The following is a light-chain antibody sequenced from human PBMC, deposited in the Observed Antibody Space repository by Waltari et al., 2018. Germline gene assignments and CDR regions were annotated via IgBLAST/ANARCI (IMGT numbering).Light chain of an antibody. CDR1: NGDVGDY. CDR2: DVS. V-gene: IGLV2-14*03. J-gene: IGLJ3*02. Sequence: QTALTQPASVSGSPGQSITISCTGTNGDVGDYVSWYHQLPGKAPKLLIYDVSNRPSGVSNRFAGSKSGNAASRTISGLQAEDGADYYCCSYTRSSSTRYWVFGGGTTLTVL. CDR3: CSYTRSSSTRYWV.